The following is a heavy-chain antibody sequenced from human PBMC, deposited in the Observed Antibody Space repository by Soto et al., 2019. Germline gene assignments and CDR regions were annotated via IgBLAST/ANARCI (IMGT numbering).Heavy chain of an antibody. CDR2: INHSGST. J-gene: IGHJ4*02. CDR1: GGSFSGYY. Sequence: PSETLSLTCAVYGGSFSGYYWSWIRQPPGKGLEWIGEINHSGSTNYNPSLKSRVTISVDTSKNQFSLKLSSVTAADTAVYYCASRVYMVRFLDYWGQGTLVTVSS. CDR3: ASRVYMVRFLDY. V-gene: IGHV4-34*01. D-gene: IGHD5-18*01.